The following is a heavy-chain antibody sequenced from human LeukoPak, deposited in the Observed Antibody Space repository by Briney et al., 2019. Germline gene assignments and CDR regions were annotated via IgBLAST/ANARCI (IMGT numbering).Heavy chain of an antibody. CDR3: ARVRSKDVWRSYGTYYYYYYMDV. Sequence: SGTLSLTCAVSGGSISSSNWWSWVRQPPGKGLEGIGEIYHSGSINYNPSLKSRVTISVDKPKNQFSLKLSSVTAADTAVYYCARVRSKDVWRSYGTYYYYYYMDVWGKGTTVTISS. J-gene: IGHJ6*03. D-gene: IGHD3-16*01. CDR2: IYHSGSI. V-gene: IGHV4-4*02. CDR1: GGSISSSNW.